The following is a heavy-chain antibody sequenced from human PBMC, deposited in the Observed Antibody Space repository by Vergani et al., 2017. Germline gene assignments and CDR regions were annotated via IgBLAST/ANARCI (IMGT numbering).Heavy chain of an antibody. D-gene: IGHD1-26*01. CDR1: GFTFSSYS. CDR3: AKVISVGAILDAFDI. CDR2: ISSSSSYI. J-gene: IGHJ3*02. Sequence: VQLVESGGGVVQPGRSLRLSCAASGFTFSSYSMNWVRQAPGKGLEWVSSISSSSSYIYYADSVKGRFTISRDNSKNTLYLQMNSLRAEDTAVYYCAKVISVGAILDAFDIWGQGTMVTVSS. V-gene: IGHV3-21*04.